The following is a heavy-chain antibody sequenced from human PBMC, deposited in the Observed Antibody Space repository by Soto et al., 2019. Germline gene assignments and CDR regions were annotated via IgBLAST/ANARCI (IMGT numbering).Heavy chain of an antibody. CDR3: ARGAVAAATDY. Sequence: QVQLQESGPGLVKPSQTLSLTCTVSAASISSGIYYWSWIREHPGKGLEWIAYIYYSGSTYYNPSLKSRVTISVDTFKNQFSLKLSSVTAADTAVYYCARGAVAAATDYWGQGTLVTVSS. D-gene: IGHD6-13*01. V-gene: IGHV4-31*03. J-gene: IGHJ4*02. CDR1: AASISSGIYY. CDR2: IYYSGST.